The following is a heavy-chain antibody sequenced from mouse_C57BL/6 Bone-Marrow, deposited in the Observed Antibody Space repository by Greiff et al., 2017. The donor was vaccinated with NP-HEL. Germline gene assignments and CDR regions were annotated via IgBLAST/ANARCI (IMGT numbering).Heavy chain of an antibody. J-gene: IGHJ3*01. Sequence: EVMLVESGGGLVKPGGSLKLSCAASGFTFSDSGMHWVRQAPEKGLEWVAYISSGSSTIYYADTVKGRFTISRDNAKNTLFLQMTSLRSEDTAMYYCARSIYYDYDEFAYWGQGTLVTVSA. CDR2: ISSGSSTI. CDR1: GFTFSDSG. CDR3: ARSIYYDYDEFAY. D-gene: IGHD2-4*01. V-gene: IGHV5-17*01.